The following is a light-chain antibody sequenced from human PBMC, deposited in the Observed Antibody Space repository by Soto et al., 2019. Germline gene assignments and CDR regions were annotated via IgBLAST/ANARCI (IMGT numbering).Light chain of an antibody. CDR3: QQQDSYSWT. Sequence: DIQMTQSPSTLSASVGDRVTITCRASQSISSWLAWYQQKPGKAPKLLIDDAASLESGVPSRYSGRGSGTECTRANSSPQPDDCATDHCQQQDSYSWTCRQGTKVEIK. J-gene: IGKJ1*01. CDR1: QSISSW. CDR2: DAA. V-gene: IGKV1-5*01.